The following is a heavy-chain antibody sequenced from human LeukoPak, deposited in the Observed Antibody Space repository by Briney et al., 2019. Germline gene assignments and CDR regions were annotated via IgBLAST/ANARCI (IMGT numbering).Heavy chain of an antibody. V-gene: IGHV1-2*02. Sequence: GASVKVSCKASGYTFTGYYMHWVRQAPGQGLEWMGWINPNSGGTNYAQKFQGRVTMTRDTSISTAYMELSRLRSDDTAVYYCARGRDGDYDAYYMDVWGKGTTVTVSS. CDR1: GYTFTGYY. CDR2: INPNSGGT. D-gene: IGHD4-17*01. J-gene: IGHJ6*03. CDR3: ARGRDGDYDAYYMDV.